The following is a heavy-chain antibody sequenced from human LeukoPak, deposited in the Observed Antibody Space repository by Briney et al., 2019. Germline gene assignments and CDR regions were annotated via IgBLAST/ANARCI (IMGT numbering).Heavy chain of an antibody. D-gene: IGHD3-16*02. CDR2: IKQDGSEK. V-gene: IGHV3-7*01. CDR1: GFTFSSYW. Sequence: GGSLRLSCAASGFTFSSYWMSWVRQAPGKGLKWVANIKQDGSEKYYVDSVKGRFTISRDNAKNSLYLQMNSLRAEDTAVYCCARDVRLGELSSDNWFDPWGQGTLVTVSS. J-gene: IGHJ5*02. CDR3: ARDVRLGELSSDNWFDP.